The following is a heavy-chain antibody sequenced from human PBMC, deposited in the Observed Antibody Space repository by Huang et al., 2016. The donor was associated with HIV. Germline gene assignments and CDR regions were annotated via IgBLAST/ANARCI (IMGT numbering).Heavy chain of an antibody. CDR3: VKDQGHTFMVRYHFDF. Sequence: QVQLVESGGGVVQPGRSLRLSCAASGFTFSTYGMNWGRQAPGKGLKGVTVISYDGSEKYYADAVKGRFTSSRDNSNNTLYLQMNSLRADDTAVYYCVKDQGHTFMVRYHFDFWGQGTLVTVSS. D-gene: IGHD3-10*01. J-gene: IGHJ4*02. CDR2: ISYDGSEK. V-gene: IGHV3-30*18. CDR1: GFTFSTYG.